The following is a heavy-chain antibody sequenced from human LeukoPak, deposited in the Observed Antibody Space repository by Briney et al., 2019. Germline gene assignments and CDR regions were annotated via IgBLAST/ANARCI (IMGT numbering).Heavy chain of an antibody. J-gene: IGHJ6*03. CDR3: ASGYCSSTSCYLYYMDV. V-gene: IGHV1-69*02. CDR1: GGTFGTYT. D-gene: IGHD2-2*03. CDR2: IIPILGIA. Sequence: GSSLKVSCKASGGTFGTYTISWVRHAPGQGLEWMGTIIPILGIANYAQKFQGRVTITADKSTSTAYMELSSLRSEDTAVYYCASGYCSSTSCYLYYMDVWGQRTTVTVSS.